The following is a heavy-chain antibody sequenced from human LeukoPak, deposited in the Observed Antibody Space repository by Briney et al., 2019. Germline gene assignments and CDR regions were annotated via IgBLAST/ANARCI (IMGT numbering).Heavy chain of an antibody. J-gene: IGHJ5*02. Sequence: SETLSLTCTVSGGSISSYYWSWIRQPPGKGLEWIGYIYYRGSTDYNPSLKSRVTISVDTSKNQFSLKLTSVTAADTAVYYCARSTSTSFWWFDPWGQGALVTVSS. D-gene: IGHD3-3*01. CDR3: ARSTSTSFWWFDP. CDR2: IYYRGST. V-gene: IGHV4-59*08. CDR1: GGSISSYY.